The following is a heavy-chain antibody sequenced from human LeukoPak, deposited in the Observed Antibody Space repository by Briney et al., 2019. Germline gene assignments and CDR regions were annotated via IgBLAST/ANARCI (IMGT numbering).Heavy chain of an antibody. CDR3: ARRPAIFMDGVYYHSMDV. Sequence: PGGSLRLSCAASGFTFSSYWMTWVRQAPGKGLEWVANIKRDGSEEHYVDSVKGRFTISRDNAKNSMFLQMNSLRAEDTAVYYCARRPAIFMDGVYYHSMDVWGQGTTVTVSS. CDR1: GFTFSSYW. CDR2: IKRDGSEE. D-gene: IGHD2-2*01. V-gene: IGHV3-7*03. J-gene: IGHJ6*02.